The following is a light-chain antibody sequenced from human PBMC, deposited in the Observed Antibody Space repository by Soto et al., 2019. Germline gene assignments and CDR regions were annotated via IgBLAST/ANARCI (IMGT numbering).Light chain of an antibody. CDR1: SSDVGGYNY. V-gene: IGLV2-14*01. Sequence: QSVLTQPASVSGSPGQSITISCTGTSSDVGGYNYVSWYQQHAGKAPKLMIYDVSNRPSGVSNRFSGPKSGNTASLTISGLQGEDEADYYCSSYTSSDTLVFGTGTKVTVL. CDR2: DVS. CDR3: SSYTSSDTLV. J-gene: IGLJ1*01.